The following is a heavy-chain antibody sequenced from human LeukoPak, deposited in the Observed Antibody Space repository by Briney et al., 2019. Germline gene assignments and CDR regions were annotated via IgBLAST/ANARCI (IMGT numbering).Heavy chain of an antibody. Sequence: SETLSLTCTVSGGSISSYYWSWIRQPPGKGLEWIGYIYHSGSTYYNPSLKSRVTISVDRFKNQFPLKLNSVTAADTAVYYCARGGTTDWFDPWGQGTLVTVSS. V-gene: IGHV4-59*12. CDR3: ARGGTTDWFDP. J-gene: IGHJ5*02. CDR2: IYHSGST. D-gene: IGHD1-7*01. CDR1: GGSISSYY.